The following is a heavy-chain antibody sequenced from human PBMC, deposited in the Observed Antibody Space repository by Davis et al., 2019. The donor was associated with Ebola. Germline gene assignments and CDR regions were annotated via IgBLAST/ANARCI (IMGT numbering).Heavy chain of an antibody. V-gene: IGHV4-59*08. D-gene: IGHD3-16*02. CDR2: IYYSGLT. J-gene: IGHJ4*02. CDR1: GGSMSSYY. CDR3: ARLPHYDELWGSYRYTQYFDY. Sequence: MPSETLSLTCNVSGGSMSSYYWSWIRQPPGKGLEWIGYIYYSGLTTYSPSLASRVTISVDSSKNQLSLTLSSVTAADTAVYYCARLPHYDELWGSYRYTQYFDYWGQGTLVTVSS.